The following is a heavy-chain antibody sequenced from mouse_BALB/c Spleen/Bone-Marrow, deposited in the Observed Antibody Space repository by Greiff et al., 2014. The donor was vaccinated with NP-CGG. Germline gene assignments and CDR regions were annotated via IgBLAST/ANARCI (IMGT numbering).Heavy chain of an antibody. CDR1: GYTFSTYW. V-gene: IGHV1-9*01. Sequence: QVQLKESGAELMKPGASVKISCKATGYTFSTYWIEWVKQRPGHGLEWIGEILPGSGTTNYNEKLKGRATFTADTSSNTAYMQLSGLTSEDSAVYYCARYKVRRVFDYWSHGTTLTVSS. J-gene: IGHJ2*01. CDR2: ILPGSGTT. CDR3: ARYKVRRVFDY. D-gene: IGHD2-14*01.